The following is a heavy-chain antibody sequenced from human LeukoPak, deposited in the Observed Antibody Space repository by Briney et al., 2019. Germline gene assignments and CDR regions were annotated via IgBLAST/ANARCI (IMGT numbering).Heavy chain of an antibody. V-gene: IGHV1-2*02. D-gene: IGHD3-22*01. CDR2: INPNSGGT. CDR1: GYTFTGYY. Sequence: ASVKVSCKASGYTFTGYYMHWVRQAPGQGLEWMGWINPNSGGTNYAQKFQGRVTMTRDTSISTAYMELSRLRSDDTAAYYCTRDDYYDSSGYFGYWGQGTLVTVSS. CDR3: TRDDYYDSSGYFGY. J-gene: IGHJ4*02.